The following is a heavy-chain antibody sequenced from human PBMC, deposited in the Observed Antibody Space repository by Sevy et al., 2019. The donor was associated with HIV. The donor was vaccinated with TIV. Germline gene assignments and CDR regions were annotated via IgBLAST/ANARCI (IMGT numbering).Heavy chain of an antibody. CDR1: GFTFDDYA. J-gene: IGHJ4*02. D-gene: IGHD5-12*01. CDR2: ITRNSYEAYGGTT. CDR3: TRGLATADTPEYYFDY. Sequence: GGSLRLSCTTSGFTFDDYAMSWFRQAPGKGLEWVAFITRNSYEAYGGTTDYATSVKGRFIISRDDSKSIAYLQMNSRKTVDTAVYYCTRGLATADTPEYYFDYWGQGTLVTVSS. V-gene: IGHV3-49*03.